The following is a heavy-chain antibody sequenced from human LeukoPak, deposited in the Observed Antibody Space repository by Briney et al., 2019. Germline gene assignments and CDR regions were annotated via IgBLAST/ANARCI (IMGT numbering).Heavy chain of an antibody. CDR2: INVNGGTM. Sequence: GGSLRLSCAASGFTFKDYYWSWIRQVPGKGLEWVSYINVNGGTMHYADSVKGRFTISRDNAKNSLSLEMNSLRAEDTAVYYCARGPRILAAGSYYFDYWGQGTLVTVSS. CDR1: GFTFKDYY. V-gene: IGHV3-11*01. D-gene: IGHD6-13*01. J-gene: IGHJ4*02. CDR3: ARGPRILAAGSYYFDY.